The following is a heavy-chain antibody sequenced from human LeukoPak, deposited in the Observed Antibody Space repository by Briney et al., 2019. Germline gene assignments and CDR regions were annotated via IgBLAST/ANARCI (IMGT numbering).Heavy chain of an antibody. J-gene: IGHJ5*02. Sequence: APVKVSCKTSGYTFTDYYIHRVRQAPGQGLEWMGWINTKTGRTSFARTFQGRVTLTRDPSITTVYMNMAWLTSDDTAIYFCARADFIDAGPYVIAPWGRGTLVTVSS. V-gene: IGHV1-2*02. D-gene: IGHD3-3*01. CDR3: ARADFIDAGPYVIAP. CDR1: GYTFTDYY. CDR2: INTKTGRT.